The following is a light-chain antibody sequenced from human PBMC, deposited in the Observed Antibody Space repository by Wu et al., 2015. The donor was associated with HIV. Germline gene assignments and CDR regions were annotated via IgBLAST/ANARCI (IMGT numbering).Light chain of an antibody. CDR2: GAS. J-gene: IGKJ4*01. CDR3: QQYNNWPLT. V-gene: IGKV3-15*01. Sequence: IVMTQSPATLSVSPGERATLSCRASQSVRGNLAWYQQKPGQAPRLLIYGASTRATGIPARFSGSGSGTEFTLTISSMQSEDFAVYYCQQYNNWPLTFGGGTKVEIK. CDR1: QSVRGN.